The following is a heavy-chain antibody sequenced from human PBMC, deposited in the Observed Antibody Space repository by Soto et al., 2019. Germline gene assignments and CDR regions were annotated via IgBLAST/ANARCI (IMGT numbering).Heavy chain of an antibody. CDR2: IYYSGST. J-gene: IGHJ3*02. V-gene: IGHV4-59*01. CDR3: ARGYCSGGSCYSQVAKDFDI. Sequence: SETLSLTCTVSGGSISSYYWSWIRQPPGKGLEWIWDIYYSGSTNYNRSLKSRVTISVDTSKNQFSLKLSSVTAADTAVYYGARGYCSGGSCYSQVAKDFDIWGQGTMVTVSS. D-gene: IGHD2-15*01. CDR1: GGSISSYY.